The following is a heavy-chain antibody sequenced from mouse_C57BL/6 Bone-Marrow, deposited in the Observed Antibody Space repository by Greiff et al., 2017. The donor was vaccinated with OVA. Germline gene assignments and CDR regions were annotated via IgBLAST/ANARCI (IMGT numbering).Heavy chain of an antibody. D-gene: IGHD1-1*01. CDR2: IDPSDSYT. V-gene: IGHV1-59*01. Sequence: QVQLQQSGAELVRPGTSVKLSCKASGYTFTSYWMHWVKQRPGQGLEWIGVIDPSDSYTNYNQKFKGKATLTVDTSSSTAYMQLSSLTSEDSAVYYCATTGYFDVWGTGTTVTVSS. CDR1: GYTFTSYW. CDR3: ATTGYFDV. J-gene: IGHJ1*03.